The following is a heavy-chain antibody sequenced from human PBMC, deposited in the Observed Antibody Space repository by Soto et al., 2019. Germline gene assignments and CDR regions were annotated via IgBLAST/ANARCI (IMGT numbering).Heavy chain of an antibody. CDR3: ARAVRRAAAGTNGMDV. Sequence: PSETLSLTCAVYGGSFSGYYWSWIRQPPGKGLEWIGEINYSGSTYYNPSLKSRVTISVDTSKNQFPLKLSSVTAADTAVYYCARAVRRAAAGTNGMDVWGQGTAVTVSS. V-gene: IGHV4-34*09. J-gene: IGHJ6*02. CDR1: GGSFSGYY. D-gene: IGHD6-13*01. CDR2: INYSGST.